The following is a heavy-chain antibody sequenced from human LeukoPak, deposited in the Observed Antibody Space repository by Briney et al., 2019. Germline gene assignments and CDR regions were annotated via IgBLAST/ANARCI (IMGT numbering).Heavy chain of an antibody. CDR3: TRSLTMVRAYDY. J-gene: IGHJ4*02. V-gene: IGHV3-23*01. CDR1: GFTFSSYA. CDR2: ISGSGGST. D-gene: IGHD3-10*01. Sequence: GGTLRLSCAASGFTFSSYAMSWVRQAPGKGLEWVSAISGSGGSTYYADSVKGRFTISRDNSKNTVYLQMNSLRTEDTAVYYCTRSLTMVRAYDYWGQGTLVTVSS.